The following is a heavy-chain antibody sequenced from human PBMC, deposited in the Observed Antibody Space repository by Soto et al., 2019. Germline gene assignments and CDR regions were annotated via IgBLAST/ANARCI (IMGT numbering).Heavy chain of an antibody. J-gene: IGHJ6*02. V-gene: IGHV1-2*04. CDR3: AREGYRSVAGTDYYCGMDV. Sequence: QVQLVQSGAEVKKPGASVKVSCKASGYTFTGYYMHWVRQAPGQGLEWMGWINPNSGGTNYAQKFQGWVTLSRDTSISTAYMELSRLRADDTAVYYCAREGYRSVAGTDYYCGMDVWGQGTTVTVSS. D-gene: IGHD6-19*01. CDR1: GYTFTGYY. CDR2: INPNSGGT.